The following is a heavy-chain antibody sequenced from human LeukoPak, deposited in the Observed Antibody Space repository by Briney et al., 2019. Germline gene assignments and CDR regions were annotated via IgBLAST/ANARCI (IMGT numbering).Heavy chain of an antibody. D-gene: IGHD3-10*01. CDR1: GYTFTSYA. J-gene: IGHJ3*02. Sequence: ASVKVSCKASGYTFTSYAMNWVRQAPGQGLEWMGWINTNTGNPTYAQGFTGRFVFSLDTSVSTAYLQISSLKAEDTAVYYCASMVRGVIMPVPDAFDIWGQGTMVTVSS. V-gene: IGHV7-4-1*02. CDR3: ASMVRGVIMPVPDAFDI. CDR2: INTNTGNP.